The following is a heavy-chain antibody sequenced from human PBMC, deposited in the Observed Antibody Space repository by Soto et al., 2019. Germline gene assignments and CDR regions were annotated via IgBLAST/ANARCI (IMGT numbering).Heavy chain of an antibody. CDR2: ISSCSSYI. V-gene: IGHV3-21*03. CDR3: TTDGYSYGYYYYYYGMDV. J-gene: IGHJ6*02. D-gene: IGHD5-18*01. Sequence: GKGLEWVSSISSCSSYIYYADSVKGRFTISRDNAKNSLYLQMNSLRAEDTAVYYCTTDGYSYGYYYYYYGMDVWGQGTTVTVSS.